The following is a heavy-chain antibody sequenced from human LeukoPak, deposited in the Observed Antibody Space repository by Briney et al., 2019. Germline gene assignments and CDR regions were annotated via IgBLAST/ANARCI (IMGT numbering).Heavy chain of an antibody. V-gene: IGHV1-2*02. CDR2: INPNSGGT. CDR3: ARETNYGSGDY. CDR1: GYTFTGYF. D-gene: IGHD3-10*01. J-gene: IGHJ4*02. Sequence: ASVKVSCKASGYTFTGYFMHWVRPAPGQGLGWMGWINPNSGGTNYAQKFQGRVTMTRDTSISTAYMELSRLRSDDTAVYYCARETNYGSGDYWGQGTLVTVSS.